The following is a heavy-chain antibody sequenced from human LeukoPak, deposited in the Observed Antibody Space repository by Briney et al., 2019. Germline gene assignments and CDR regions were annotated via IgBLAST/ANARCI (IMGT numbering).Heavy chain of an antibody. V-gene: IGHV4-34*01. CDR2: INHSGST. CDR3: ARVVATRRYYYYYYYMDV. J-gene: IGHJ6*03. D-gene: IGHD4-23*01. CDR1: GGSFSGYY. Sequence: SSETLSLTCAVYGGSFSGYYWSWIRQPPGKGLEWIGEINHSGSTNYNPSLKSRVTISVDTSKNQFSLKLSSVTAADTAVYYCARVVATRRYYYYYYYMDVWGKGTTVTVSS.